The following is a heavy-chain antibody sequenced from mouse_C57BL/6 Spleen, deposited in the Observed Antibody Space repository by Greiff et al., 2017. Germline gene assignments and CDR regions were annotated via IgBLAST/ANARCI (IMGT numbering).Heavy chain of an antibody. CDR1: GYTFTSYG. CDR2: IYPRSGNT. J-gene: IGHJ2*01. D-gene: IGHD1-1*01. V-gene: IGHV1-81*01. CDR3: ARLCITTVVATGYFDY. Sequence: QVQLQQSGAELARPGASVKLSCKASGYTFTSYGISWVKQRTGQGLEWIGEIYPRSGNTYYNEKFKGKATLTADKSSSTAYMELRSLTSEDSAVYFCARLCITTVVATGYFDYWGQGTTLTVSS.